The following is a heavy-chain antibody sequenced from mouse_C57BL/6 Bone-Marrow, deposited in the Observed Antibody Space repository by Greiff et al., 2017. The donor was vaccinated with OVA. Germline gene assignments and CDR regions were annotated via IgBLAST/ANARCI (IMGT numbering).Heavy chain of an antibody. CDR2: IYPGSGST. CDR1: GYTFTSYW. J-gene: IGHJ4*01. CDR3: AMGDYPSYYAMDY. D-gene: IGHD2-4*01. Sequence: VKLQQPGAELVKPGASVKMSCKASGYTFTSYWITWVKQRPGQGLEWIGDIYPGSGSTNYNEKFKSKATLTVDTSSSTAYMQLSSLTSEDSAVYYCAMGDYPSYYAMDYWGQGTSVTVSS. V-gene: IGHV1-55*01.